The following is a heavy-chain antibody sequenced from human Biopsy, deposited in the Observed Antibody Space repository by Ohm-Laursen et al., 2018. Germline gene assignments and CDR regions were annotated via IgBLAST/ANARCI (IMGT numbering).Heavy chain of an antibody. V-gene: IGHV4-39*01. D-gene: IGHD3-22*01. J-gene: IGHJ5*02. CDR3: ARDYDTSGYYYVS. Sequence: SETLSLTCNVSGDSISIYYWSWIRQPPGKGLEWIGSIFYRGSTHYKPSLKSRLNISVDTSKNQFSLKLNSVTAADTAVYYCARDYDTSGYYYVSWGQGTLVTASS. CDR1: GDSISIYY. CDR2: IFYRGST.